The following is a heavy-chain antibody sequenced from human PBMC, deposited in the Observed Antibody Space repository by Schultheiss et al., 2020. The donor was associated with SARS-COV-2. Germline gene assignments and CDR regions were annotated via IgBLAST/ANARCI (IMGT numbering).Heavy chain of an antibody. V-gene: IGHV3-33*03. CDR2: IWYDGSNK. D-gene: IGHD2-2*01. CDR3: ASICSSTSCYDY. Sequence: GGSLRLSCAASGFTFSSYGMHWVRQAPGKGLEWVAVIWYDGSNKYYADSVKGRFTISRDNAKNSLWLQMNSLRAEDTAVYYCASICSSTSCYDYWGQGTLVTVSS. CDR1: GFTFSSYG. J-gene: IGHJ4*02.